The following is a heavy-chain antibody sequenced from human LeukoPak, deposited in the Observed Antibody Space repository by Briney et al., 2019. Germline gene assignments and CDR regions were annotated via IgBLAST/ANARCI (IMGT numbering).Heavy chain of an antibody. CDR3: VTVRDY. J-gene: IGHJ4*02. Sequence: GGSLRLSCAASGYTFSDYWMNWVRQAPGKGLEWVANIKPDGSAIYYVDSVKGRFTISRDNAKNSLYLQMNSLRADDTAVYYCVTVRDYWGQGTLVTVSP. CDR2: IKPDGSAI. V-gene: IGHV3-7*05. CDR1: GYTFSDYW.